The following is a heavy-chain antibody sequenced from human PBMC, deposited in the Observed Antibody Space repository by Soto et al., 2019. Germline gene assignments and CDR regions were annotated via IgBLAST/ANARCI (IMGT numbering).Heavy chain of an antibody. CDR1: GYTFTSYG. CDR2: ISAYNGKT. D-gene: IGHD3-9*01. CDR3: ARDDYDILTGYHQHFDY. J-gene: IGHJ4*02. V-gene: IGHV1-18*01. Sequence: ASVKVSCKASGYTFTSYGISWVRQAPGQGLEWMGWISAYNGKTNYAQKHQGRVTMTTDTSTSTAYMEMRSQRSDDTAVFYCARDDYDILTGYHQHFDYWGQGTLVTVSS.